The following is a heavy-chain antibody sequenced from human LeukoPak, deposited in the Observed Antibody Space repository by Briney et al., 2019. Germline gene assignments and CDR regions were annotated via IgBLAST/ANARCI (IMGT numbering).Heavy chain of an antibody. J-gene: IGHJ4*02. CDR3: ARVYCSSTSCYGIDY. Sequence: ASVKVSCKASGYTFTSYDINWVRQAPGQGLEWMGWINPNSGGTNYAQKFQGRVTMTRDTSISTAYMELSRLRSDDTAVYYCARVYCSSTSCYGIDYWGQGTLVTVSS. D-gene: IGHD2-2*01. V-gene: IGHV1-2*02. CDR2: INPNSGGT. CDR1: GYTFTSYD.